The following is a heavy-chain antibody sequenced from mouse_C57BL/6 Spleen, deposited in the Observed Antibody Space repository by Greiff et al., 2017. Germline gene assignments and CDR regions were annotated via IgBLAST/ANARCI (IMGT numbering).Heavy chain of an antibody. J-gene: IGHJ2*01. Sequence: VQLVESGAELMKPGASVTLSCKATGYPFTGYWIEWVKQRPGHGLEWIGEILPGSGSTNYHEKFNGNATFTADTSTNTSYMQLSSLTTEDSAIYYGARWYYGRESYFDYWGQGTTLTVSS. D-gene: IGHD1-1*01. CDR2: ILPGSGST. CDR1: GYPFTGYW. V-gene: IGHV1-9*01. CDR3: ARWYYGRESYFDY.